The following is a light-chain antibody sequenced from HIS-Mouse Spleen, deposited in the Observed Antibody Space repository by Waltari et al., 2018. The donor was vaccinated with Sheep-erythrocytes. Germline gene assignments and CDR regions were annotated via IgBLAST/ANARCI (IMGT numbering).Light chain of an antibody. CDR2: ECR. CDR3: CSYAGSSTPWV. V-gene: IGLV2-23*01. CDR1: SSDVGSYNV. Sequence: QSALTQPASVSGSPGQSITISCTGTSSDVGSYNVAAWYPQPPGKAPTLLIYECRKRPSGVSNRFSGSKSGNTASLTISGLQAEDEADYYCCSYAGSSTPWVFGGGTKLTVL. J-gene: IGLJ3*02.